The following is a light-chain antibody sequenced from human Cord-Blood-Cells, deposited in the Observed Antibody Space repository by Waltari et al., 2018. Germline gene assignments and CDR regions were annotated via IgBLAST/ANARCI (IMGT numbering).Light chain of an antibody. V-gene: IGKV1-39*01. CDR2: AAS. J-gene: IGKJ1*01. Sequence: DIQLTQSPSSLSASVGDRVPITCRASQSISSYLNWYQQKPGKAPKLLIYAASSLQSGVPSRFSGSGSGTDFTLTISSLQPEDFATYYCQQSYSTPLGPDWTFGQGTKVEIK. CDR3: QQSYSTPLGPDWT. CDR1: QSISSY.